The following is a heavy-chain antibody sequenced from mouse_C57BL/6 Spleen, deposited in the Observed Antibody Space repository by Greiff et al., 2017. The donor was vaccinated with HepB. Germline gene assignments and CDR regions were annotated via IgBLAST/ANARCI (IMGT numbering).Heavy chain of an antibody. CDR2: ISYDGSN. D-gene: IGHD1-1*01. V-gene: IGHV3-6*01. CDR3: ARKGYYGSSRFAY. J-gene: IGHJ3*01. CDR1: GYSITSGYY. Sequence: EVKLMESGPGLVKPSQSLSLTCSVTGYSITSGYYWNWIRQFPGNKLEWMGYISYDGSNNYNPSLKNRISITRDTSKNQFFLKLNSVTTEDTATYYCARKGYYGSSRFAYWGQGTLVTVSA.